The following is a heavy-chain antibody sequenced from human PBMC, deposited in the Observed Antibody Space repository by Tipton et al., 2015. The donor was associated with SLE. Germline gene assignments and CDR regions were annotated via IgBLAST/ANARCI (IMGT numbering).Heavy chain of an antibody. CDR2: INHSGST. J-gene: IGHJ6*03. D-gene: IGHD3-3*01. Sequence: TLSLTCAASGFTFSSSWMHWVRQAPGKGLVWVGEINHSGSTNYNPSLKSRVTISVDTSKNQFSLKLSSVTAADTAVYYCARAKGVDFWSGYGDYYYYYMDVWGKGTTVTVSS. CDR1: GFTFSSSW. V-gene: IGHV4-34*01. CDR3: ARAKGVDFWSGYGDYYYYYMDV.